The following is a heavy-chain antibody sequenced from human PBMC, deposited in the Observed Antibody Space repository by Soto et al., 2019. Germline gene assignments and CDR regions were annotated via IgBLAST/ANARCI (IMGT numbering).Heavy chain of an antibody. CDR3: ATGRISRGLDV. CDR1: GGTIRSYY. J-gene: IGHJ6*01. Sequence: QVQLQESGPGLVEPSETLSLTCSVSGGTIRSYYWSWIRQPPGKGLEWIGYIYSRGTTSYNPSLKSLATILVDTSKNQFSLRLTSVTATDTAVYYCATGRISRGLDVGGQGTTITVSS. CDR2: IYSRGTT. V-gene: IGHV4-59*12.